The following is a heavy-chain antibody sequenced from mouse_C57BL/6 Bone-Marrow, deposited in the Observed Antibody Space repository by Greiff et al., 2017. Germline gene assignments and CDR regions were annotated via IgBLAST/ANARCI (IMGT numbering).Heavy chain of an antibody. CDR3: ARSYLYYAMVY. V-gene: IGHV1-82*01. CDR2: IYPGDGDT. Sequence: QVQLQQSGPELVKPGASVKISCKASGYAFSSSWMNWVKQRPGKGLEWIGRIYPGDGDTNYNGKFKGKATLTADKSSSTAYMQLSSLTSEDSAVYFCARSYLYYAMVYWGQGTSVTVSS. D-gene: IGHD5-5*01. CDR1: GYAFSSSW. J-gene: IGHJ4*01.